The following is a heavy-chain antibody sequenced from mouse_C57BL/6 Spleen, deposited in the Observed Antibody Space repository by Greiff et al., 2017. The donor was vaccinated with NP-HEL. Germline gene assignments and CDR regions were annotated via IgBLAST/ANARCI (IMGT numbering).Heavy chain of an antibody. V-gene: IGHV1-55*01. CDR2: IYPGSGST. Sequence: QVQLQQPGAELVKPGASVKMSCKASGYTFTSYWITWVKQRPGQGLEWIGDIYPGSGSTNYNEKFKSKATLTVDTSSSTAYMQLSSLTSEDSAVYYGASYYDYDDGTHFDYWGQGTTLTVSS. J-gene: IGHJ2*01. CDR1: GYTFTSYW. D-gene: IGHD2-4*01. CDR3: ASYYDYDDGTHFDY.